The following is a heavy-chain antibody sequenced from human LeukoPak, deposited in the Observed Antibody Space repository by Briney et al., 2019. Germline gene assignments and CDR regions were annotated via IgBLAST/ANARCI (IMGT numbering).Heavy chain of an antibody. CDR1: GFTFSSYW. Sequence: GGSLRVSCAASGFTFSSYWMSWVRQPPGKGLEWVANIKNDGSEKYYVDSVKGRFTISRDNAKNSLYLQMNSLRAEDTAVYYCARVGTAEGTLEDYWSQGTLVTVSS. CDR3: ARVGTAEGTLEDY. V-gene: IGHV3-7*01. D-gene: IGHD6-13*01. J-gene: IGHJ4*02. CDR2: IKNDGSEK.